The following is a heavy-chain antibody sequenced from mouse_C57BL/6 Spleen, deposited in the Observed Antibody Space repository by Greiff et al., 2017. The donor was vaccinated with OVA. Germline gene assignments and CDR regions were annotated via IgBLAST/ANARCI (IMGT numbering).Heavy chain of an antibody. CDR1: GYTFTSYW. J-gene: IGHJ2*01. Sequence: QVHVKQPGTELVKPGASVKLSCKASGYTFTSYWMHWVKQRPGQGLEWIGNINPSNGGTNYNEKFKSKATLTVDKSSSTAYMQLSSLTSEDSAVYYCASGRTNGDNFDYWGQGTTLTVSS. CDR3: ASGRTNGDNFDY. CDR2: INPSNGGT. V-gene: IGHV1-53*01. D-gene: IGHD4-1*01.